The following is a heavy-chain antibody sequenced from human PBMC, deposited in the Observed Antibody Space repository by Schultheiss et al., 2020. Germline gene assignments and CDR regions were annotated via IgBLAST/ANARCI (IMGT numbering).Heavy chain of an antibody. D-gene: IGHD6-13*01. CDR2: IYYTGNT. Sequence: SETLSLTCTVSGASISSGSYYWGWIRQPPGKGLEWIGSIYYTGNTDYNPSLKSRVTISVDTSNNQFSLKLSSLTAADTAVYYCARPLYSSSWLDAFDIWGQGTMVTVSS. CDR1: GASISSGSYY. J-gene: IGHJ3*02. CDR3: ARPLYSSSWLDAFDI. V-gene: IGHV4-39*01.